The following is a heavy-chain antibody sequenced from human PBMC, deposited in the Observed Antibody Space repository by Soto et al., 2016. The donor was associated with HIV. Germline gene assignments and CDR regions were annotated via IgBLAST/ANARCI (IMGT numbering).Heavy chain of an antibody. J-gene: IGHJ3*02. CDR2: INHSGSI. Sequence: QVQLQQWGAGLLKPSETLSLTCAVYGGSFGAFYWNWIRQSPDKGLEWIGEINHSGSIKYNPPLQTRVTISVDMSKNQFSLKLNSVTATDTAVYYCARREWDLNAFDIWGQGTLVTVSS. CDR1: GGSFGAFY. CDR3: ARREWDLNAFDI. D-gene: IGHD1-26*01. V-gene: IGHV4-34*02.